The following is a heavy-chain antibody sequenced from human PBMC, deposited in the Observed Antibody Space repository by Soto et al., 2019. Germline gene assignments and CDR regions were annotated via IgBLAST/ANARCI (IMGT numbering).Heavy chain of an antibody. D-gene: IGHD3-3*01. CDR3: ASSITIFGVVCRGYYYGMDV. CDR1: GFTFSSYS. J-gene: IGHJ6*02. CDR2: ISSSCCYI. V-gene: IGHV3-21*01. Sequence: PGGSLRLSWAASGFTFSSYSMNWVRQAPGKRLEWVSSISSSCCYIYYADSVKGRFTISRDHAKNALYLQMNSLRAEDTAVYYFASSITIFGVVCRGYYYGMDVWGQGTTVTVSS.